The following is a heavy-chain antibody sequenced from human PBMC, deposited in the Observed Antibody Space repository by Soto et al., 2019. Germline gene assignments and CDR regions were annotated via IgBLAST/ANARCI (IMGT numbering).Heavy chain of an antibody. V-gene: IGHV1-18*04. Sequence: ASVKASCKASAYTVTGYYMHGVRQAPGQGLEWMGWISAYNGNTNYAQKLQGRVTMTTDTSTSTAYMELRSLRSDDTAVYYCARDVNKGLIDYWGQGTLVTVSS. J-gene: IGHJ4*02. CDR2: ISAYNGNT. CDR1: AYTVTGYY. CDR3: ARDVNKGLIDY.